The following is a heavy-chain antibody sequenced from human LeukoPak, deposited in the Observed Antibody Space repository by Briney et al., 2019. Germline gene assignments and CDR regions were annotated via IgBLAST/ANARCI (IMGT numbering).Heavy chain of an antibody. CDR3: ARDRSGYTFDD. CDR2: ISATGNYI. Sequence: GGSLRLSCAASGFIFSSYSMNWVRQAPGKGLDWVSSISATGNYIYYADSVKGRFTISRDNAKNSLYLQMNSLRAEDTAVYYCARDRSGYTFDDWGQGTLVTVSS. CDR1: GFIFSSYS. V-gene: IGHV3-21*01. J-gene: IGHJ4*02. D-gene: IGHD5-18*01.